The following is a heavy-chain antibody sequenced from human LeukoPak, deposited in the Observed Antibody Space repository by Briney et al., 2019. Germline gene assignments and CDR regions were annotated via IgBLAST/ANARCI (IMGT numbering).Heavy chain of an antibody. CDR3: ARGTYYYDSSGYQNFDY. J-gene: IGHJ4*02. CDR2: INPNGGGT. V-gene: IGHV1-2*06. Sequence: ASVKVSCKASGYTFTSYYMHWVRQAPGQGLEWMGRINPNGGGTNYAQKFQGRVTMTRDTSISTAYMELSRLRSDDTAVYYCARGTYYYDSSGYQNFDYWGQGTLVTVSS. D-gene: IGHD3-22*01. CDR1: GYTFTSYY.